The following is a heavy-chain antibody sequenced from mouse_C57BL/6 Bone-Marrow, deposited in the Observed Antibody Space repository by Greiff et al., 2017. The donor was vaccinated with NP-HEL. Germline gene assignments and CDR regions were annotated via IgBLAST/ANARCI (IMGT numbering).Heavy chain of an antibody. CDR2: IYPGSGNT. Sequence: VQLQQSGAELVRPGASVKLSCKASGYTFTDYYINWVKQRPGQGLEWIARIYPGSGNTYYNEKFKGKATLTADKSSSTAYMELRSLTSEDSAVYYCAREGLRYYGSSSGFAYWGQGTLVTVSA. D-gene: IGHD1-1*01. V-gene: IGHV1-76*01. CDR1: GYTFTDYY. CDR3: AREGLRYYGSSSGFAY. J-gene: IGHJ3*01.